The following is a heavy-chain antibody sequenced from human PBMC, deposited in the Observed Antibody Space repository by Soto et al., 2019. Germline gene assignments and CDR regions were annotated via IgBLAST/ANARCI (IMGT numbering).Heavy chain of an antibody. CDR1: GITFRSRA. Sequence: VGSLRLSCVASGITFRSRAMSWVRQAPGEGLEWVSTIADTGGATKYADSVRGRFTISRDNSKNTLYLQMSSLRAEDSAVYYCARDLPRAGDYAMDVWGQGTTVTVSS. CDR2: IADTGGAT. J-gene: IGHJ6*02. CDR3: ARDLPRAGDYAMDV. D-gene: IGHD2-2*01. V-gene: IGHV3-23*01.